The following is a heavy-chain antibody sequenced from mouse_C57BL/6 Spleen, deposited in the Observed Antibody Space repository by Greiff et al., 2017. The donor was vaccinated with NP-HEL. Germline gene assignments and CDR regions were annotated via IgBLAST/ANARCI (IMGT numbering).Heavy chain of an antibody. V-gene: IGHV1-63*01. CDR2: IYPGGGYT. CDR1: GYTFTNYW. CDR3: ARYDYDDENYFDY. Sequence: QVQLKQSGAELVRPGTSVKMSCKASGYTFTNYWIGWAKQRPGHGLEWIGDIYPGGGYTNYNEKFKGKATLTADKSSSTAYMQFSSLTSEDSDIYYCARYDYDDENYFDYWGQGTTLTVSS. D-gene: IGHD2-4*01. J-gene: IGHJ2*01.